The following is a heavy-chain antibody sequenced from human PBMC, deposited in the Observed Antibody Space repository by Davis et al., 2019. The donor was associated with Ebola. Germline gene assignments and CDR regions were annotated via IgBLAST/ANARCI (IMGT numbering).Heavy chain of an antibody. V-gene: IGHV3-73*01. D-gene: IGHD2-8*01. CDR2: IRSKANSYAT. CDR3: TGSMRGIDY. J-gene: IGHJ4*02. CDR1: GFTFSGSA. Sequence: GESLKISCAASGFTFSGSAMHWVRQASGKGLEWVGRIRSKANSYATAYAASVKGRFTISRDDSKNTAYLQMNSRKTEDTDVYYCTGSMRGIDYWGQGNLVTVSS.